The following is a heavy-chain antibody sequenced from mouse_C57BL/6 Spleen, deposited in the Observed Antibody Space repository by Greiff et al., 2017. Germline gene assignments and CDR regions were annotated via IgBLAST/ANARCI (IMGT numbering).Heavy chain of an antibody. J-gene: IGHJ2*01. CDR3: ARLDGNYLYFDY. V-gene: IGHV1-82*01. Sequence: VQLQQSGPELVKPGASVKISCKASGYAFSSSWMNWVKQRPGKGLEWIGRIYPGDGDTNYNGKFKGKATLTADKSSSTAYMQLSSLTSEDSAVYFCARLDGNYLYFDYWGQGTTLTVSS. CDR1: GYAFSSSW. D-gene: IGHD2-1*01. CDR2: IYPGDGDT.